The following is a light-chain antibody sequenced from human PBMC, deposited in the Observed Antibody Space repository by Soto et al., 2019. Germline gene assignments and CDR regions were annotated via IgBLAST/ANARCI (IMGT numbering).Light chain of an antibody. Sequence: DIQMTQSPSTLSASVGDRFTVTCRASQSISRWLAWYQQKPVKAPKLLIYDVSSLESGVPSRFSGSGSGTEFILSINSLQPDDFATYYCQHYGGMWAFGQGTKVDIK. J-gene: IGKJ1*01. CDR1: QSISRW. CDR2: DVS. V-gene: IGKV1-5*01. CDR3: QHYGGMWA.